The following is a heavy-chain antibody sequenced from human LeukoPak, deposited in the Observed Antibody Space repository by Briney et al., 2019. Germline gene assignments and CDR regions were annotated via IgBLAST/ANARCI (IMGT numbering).Heavy chain of an antibody. Sequence: PGGSLRLSCAASGFTFSGYWMSWLRQAPGKGLEWVANIKQDGREKYYVDSVKGRFTISRDNAKNSLYLQMNSLRAEDTAVYYCARDRGFGQADVWGKGTTVTVSS. D-gene: IGHD3-10*01. J-gene: IGHJ6*04. CDR3: ARDRGFGQADV. CDR2: IKQDGREK. V-gene: IGHV3-7*01. CDR1: GFTFSGYW.